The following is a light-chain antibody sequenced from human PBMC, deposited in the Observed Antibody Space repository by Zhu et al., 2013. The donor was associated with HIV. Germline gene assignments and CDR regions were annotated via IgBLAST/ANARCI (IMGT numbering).Light chain of an antibody. J-gene: IGKJ3*01. V-gene: IGKV1-5*03. CDR3: QQTKSYPFS. CDR1: QNINEW. CDR2: RAS. Sequence: DIQMTQSPSTLSASVGDRVTITCRASQNINEWLAWYQQKPGKAPELMIYRASNLEGGVPSRFSGRASGTLFTLTITSLQPEDSATYYCQQTKSYPFSFGPGTKVDVK.